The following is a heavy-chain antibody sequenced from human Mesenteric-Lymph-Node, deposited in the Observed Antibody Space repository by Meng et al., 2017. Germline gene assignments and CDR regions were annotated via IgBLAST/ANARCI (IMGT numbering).Heavy chain of an antibody. CDR3: AREGSGYSYYFDY. CDR1: GFTFSSYA. D-gene: IGHD3-22*01. V-gene: IGHV3-33*08. Sequence: GESLKISCAASGFTFSSYAMHWVRQAPGKGLEWVAVIWYDGSNKYYADSVKGRFTISRDNSKNTLYLQMNSLRAEDTAVYYCAREGSGYSYYFDYWGQGTLVTVSS. CDR2: IWYDGSNK. J-gene: IGHJ4*02.